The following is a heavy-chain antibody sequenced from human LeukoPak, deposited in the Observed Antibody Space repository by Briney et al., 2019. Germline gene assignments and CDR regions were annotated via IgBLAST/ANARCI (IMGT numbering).Heavy chain of an antibody. V-gene: IGHV3-30*02. CDR1: GFTFSSYG. CDR3: AKDLGYHSTYNWFDP. Sequence: GGSLRLSCAASGFTFSSYGMHWVRQAPGKGLEWVAFIRYDGSNKYYADSVKGRFTISRDNSKNTLYLQMNSLRAEDTAVYYCAKDLGYHSTYNWFDPWGQGTLVTVSS. CDR2: IRYDGSNK. D-gene: IGHD1-20*01. J-gene: IGHJ5*02.